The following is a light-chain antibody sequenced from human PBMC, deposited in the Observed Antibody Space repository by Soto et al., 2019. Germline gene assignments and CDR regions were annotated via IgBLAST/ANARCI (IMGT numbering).Light chain of an antibody. J-gene: IGLJ3*02. CDR2: GVT. CDR1: GSDIGAYNF. Sequence: QSALAQPPSASGSPGQSVTISCTGSGSDIGAYNFVSWYQQHPGKAPKLMIFGVTERPSGVPDRFSGSKSGNTASLTVSGLQADDEVVYYWYSYAGRNIWVFGGGTKLTVL. CDR3: YSYAGRNIWV. V-gene: IGLV2-8*01.